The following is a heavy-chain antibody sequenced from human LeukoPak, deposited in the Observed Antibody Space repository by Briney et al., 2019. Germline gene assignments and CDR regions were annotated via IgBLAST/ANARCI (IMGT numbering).Heavy chain of an antibody. CDR1: KFTLSNYA. Sequence: GGSLRLPCAASKFTLSNYAMSWVRQAPGKGLEWVSAISNSGGNTYYADSVKGRFTISRDNSKNTLYLQMNSLRADDTAGYYCAKDVGATRGYYFDYWGQGTLVTVSS. CDR2: ISNSGGNT. CDR3: AKDVGATRGYYFDY. D-gene: IGHD1-26*01. V-gene: IGHV3-23*01. J-gene: IGHJ4*02.